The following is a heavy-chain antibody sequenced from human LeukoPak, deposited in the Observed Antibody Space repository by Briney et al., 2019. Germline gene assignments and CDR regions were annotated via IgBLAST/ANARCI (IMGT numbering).Heavy chain of an antibody. V-gene: IGHV3-66*01. Sequence: GGSLRLSCAASGITVNNNYMSWVRQAPGKGLEWVSVIYSGGSTYYADSVKGRFTISRDNSKNTVYLQMNSLRAEDTAVYYCAKDHASGWNLDFDFDSWGQGTLVAVSS. D-gene: IGHD6-19*01. J-gene: IGHJ4*02. CDR1: GITVNNNY. CDR3: AKDHASGWNLDFDFDS. CDR2: IYSGGST.